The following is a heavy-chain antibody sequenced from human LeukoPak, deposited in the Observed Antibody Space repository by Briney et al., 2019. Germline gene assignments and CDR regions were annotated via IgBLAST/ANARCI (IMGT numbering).Heavy chain of an antibody. CDR2: IIPIFGIA. V-gene: IGHV1-69*04. Sequence: GASVKVSCKASGGTSSSYAISWVRQAPGQGLEWMGRIIPIFGIANYAQKFQGRVTITADKSTSTAYMELSSLRSEDTAVYYCARDHGNPDWYFDLWGRGTLVTVSS. CDR3: ARDHGNPDWYFDL. J-gene: IGHJ2*01. CDR1: GGTSSSYA.